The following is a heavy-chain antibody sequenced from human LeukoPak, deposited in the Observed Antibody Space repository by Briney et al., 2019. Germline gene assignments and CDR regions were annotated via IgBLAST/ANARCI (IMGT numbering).Heavy chain of an antibody. CDR3: ARGTLRIAAALFDP. Sequence: PSETLSLTCTVSGGSISSYYWSWIRQPPGKALDYIGYIYYSGSTNYNPSLKSRVTISIDTSKNQFSLKLRSVTAADTAMYYCARGTLRIAAALFDPWGQGTLVTVSS. CDR2: IYYSGST. CDR1: GGSISSYY. V-gene: IGHV4-59*01. J-gene: IGHJ5*02. D-gene: IGHD6-13*01.